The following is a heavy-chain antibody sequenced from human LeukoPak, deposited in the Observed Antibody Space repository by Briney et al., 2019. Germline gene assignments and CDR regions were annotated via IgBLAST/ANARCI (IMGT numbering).Heavy chain of an antibody. CDR3: ARSWVAATPIDY. CDR1: GFTFRYYN. J-gene: IGHJ4*02. D-gene: IGHD2-15*01. V-gene: IGHV3-11*04. CDR2: ITTSGSTI. Sequence: GGSLRLSCAASGFTFRYYNMSWIRQAPGKGLECISYITTSGSTIYYADSVKGRFTISRDNAKNSLYLQMNSLRAEDTAVYYCARSWVAATPIDYWGQGTLVTVSS.